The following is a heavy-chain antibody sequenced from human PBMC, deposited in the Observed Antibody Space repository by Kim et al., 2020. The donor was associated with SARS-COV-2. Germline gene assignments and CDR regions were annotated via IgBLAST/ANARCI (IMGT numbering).Heavy chain of an antibody. V-gene: IGHV3-49*04. CDR3: TRKDY. J-gene: IGHJ4*02. Sequence: GGSLRLSCTASVFTFGDYSMSWVRQAPGKGLEGVGFIRSKAYGGTTEYAASVKGRFTISRDDSKSIAYLQMNSLKTEDTAVYYCTRKDYWGQGTLVTVSS. CDR1: VFTFGDYS. CDR2: IRSKAYGGTT.